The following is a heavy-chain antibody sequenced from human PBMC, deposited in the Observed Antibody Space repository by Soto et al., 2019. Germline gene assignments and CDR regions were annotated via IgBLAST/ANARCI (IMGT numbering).Heavy chain of an antibody. Sequence: GGSLRLSCEASGFTFTSDSMTWVRQAPGKGLEWVSSISSHGRDIFYADSVRGRFTISRDNAKDSLHLQMNSLTGEDSAVYYCARGAALAGKLDLWGQGTLVTVSS. V-gene: IGHV3-21*06. CDR3: ARGAALAGKLDL. J-gene: IGHJ4*02. CDR2: ISSHGRDI. CDR1: GFTFTSDS. D-gene: IGHD6-19*01.